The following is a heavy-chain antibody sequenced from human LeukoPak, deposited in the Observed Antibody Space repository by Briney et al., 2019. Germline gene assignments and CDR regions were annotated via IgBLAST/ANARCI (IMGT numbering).Heavy chain of an antibody. D-gene: IGHD2-2*01. Sequence: ASVKVSCKASGYTFTSYGISWVRQASGQGLEWMGWISAYNGNTNYAQKLQGRVTMTTDTSTSTAYMELRSLRSDDTAVYYCARAAGVVVPAAIRRNGIDIWGQGTMVTVSS. V-gene: IGHV1-18*01. CDR3: ARAAGVVVPAAIRRNGIDI. CDR1: GYTFTSYG. J-gene: IGHJ3*02. CDR2: ISAYNGNT.